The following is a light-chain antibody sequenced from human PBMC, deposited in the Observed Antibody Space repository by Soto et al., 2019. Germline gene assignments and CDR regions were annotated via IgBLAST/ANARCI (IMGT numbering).Light chain of an antibody. V-gene: IGLV1-51*02. CDR1: SSNIGSDF. Sequence: QSVLTQPPSVSAAPGQKVTISCSGSSSNIGSDFVSWYQQLPGTAPQLLIYENNKRPSGIPDRFSGSKSATSATLGITGLQPGDEADYYCAAWDTSLSGGVFGGGTQLTVL. J-gene: IGLJ3*02. CDR2: ENN. CDR3: AAWDTSLSGGV.